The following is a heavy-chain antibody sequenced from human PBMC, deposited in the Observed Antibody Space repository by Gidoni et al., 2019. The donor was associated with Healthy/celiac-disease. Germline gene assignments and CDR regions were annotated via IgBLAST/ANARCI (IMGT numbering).Heavy chain of an antibody. CDR2: INPSGGST. V-gene: IGHV1-46*01. Sequence: QVPLVQSGAEVKKPGASVKVSCKASGYTFTSYSMHWVRQAPGQGLEWMGIINPSGGSTSDEQKFQGRVTMTRDKSTSTGYMERSRLRAEDTAGDDWARGTLDDRSGYYLEAWDIWGQGTMGNVSA. D-gene: IGHD3-22*01. J-gene: IGHJ3*02. CDR3: ARGTLDDRSGYYLEAWDI. CDR1: GYTFTSYS.